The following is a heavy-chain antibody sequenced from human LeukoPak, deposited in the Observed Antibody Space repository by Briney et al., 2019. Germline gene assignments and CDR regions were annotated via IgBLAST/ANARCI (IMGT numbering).Heavy chain of an antibody. Sequence: GGSLRLSCAASGFTVSSNYMSWVRQAPGKGLEWVSVIYSGGSTYYADSVKGRFTISRDNSKNTLYLQMNSLRAEDTDVYYCARPGGYYGSGSYLDYWGQGTLVTVSS. CDR1: GFTVSSNY. CDR2: IYSGGST. CDR3: ARPGGYYGSGSYLDY. J-gene: IGHJ4*02. V-gene: IGHV3-53*01. D-gene: IGHD3-10*01.